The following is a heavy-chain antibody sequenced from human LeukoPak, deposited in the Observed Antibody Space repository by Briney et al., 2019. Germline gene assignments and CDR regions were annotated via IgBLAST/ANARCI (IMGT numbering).Heavy chain of an antibody. V-gene: IGHV3-11*01. CDR3: ARDSAGGGPDQ. Sequence: GGSLRLSCAASGFTFSDNYMSWIRQAPGKGLEWVPYISSGGGIRYYADFVKGRFTISRDNAKNSLHLQMNSLRAEDTAVYYCARDSAGGGPDQWGQGHLVTVSS. J-gene: IGHJ4*02. CDR2: ISSGGGIR. D-gene: IGHD2-15*01. CDR1: GFTFSDNY.